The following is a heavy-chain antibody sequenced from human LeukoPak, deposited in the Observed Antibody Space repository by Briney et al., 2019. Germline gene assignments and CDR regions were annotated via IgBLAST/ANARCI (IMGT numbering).Heavy chain of an antibody. V-gene: IGHV3-74*01. CDR3: SKDVGAPTYMPDY. J-gene: IGHJ4*02. CDR2: INTDGSTT. Sequence: GGSLRLSCVASGFTFSSYCMHWVRQAPGKGLVWVSRINTDGSTTNYADSVKGRFTISRDNGKNTLYLQMNSLRAEDTAVYYCSKDVGAPTYMPDYWGQGTLVTVSS. CDR1: GFTFSSYC. D-gene: IGHD1-26*01.